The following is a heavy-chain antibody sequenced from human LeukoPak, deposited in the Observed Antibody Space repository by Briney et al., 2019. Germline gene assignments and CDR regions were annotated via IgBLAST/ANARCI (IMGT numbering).Heavy chain of an antibody. J-gene: IGHJ4*02. CDR1: GFTFSNYG. CDR3: GNLPL. Sequence: PGGSLRLSCATSGFTFSNYGMHWVRQAPGKGLEWVAVISYDGSNKYYADSVKGRFTISRDNSKNTLYLQMNSLRPEDAAVYYCGNLPLWGQGTLVTVFS. CDR2: ISYDGSNK. V-gene: IGHV3-30*18.